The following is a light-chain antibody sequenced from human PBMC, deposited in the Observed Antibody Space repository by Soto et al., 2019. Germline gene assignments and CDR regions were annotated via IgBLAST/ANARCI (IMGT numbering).Light chain of an antibody. Sequence: QSALTQPASVSGSPGQSITISCTGTSRDIGGYNYVSWHQQHPGKAPKVIITEVSNRPSGVSGRFSGSKSGNTASLTISGLQAEDEADYYCTSDVNHNTLVIFGGGTKLTVL. CDR2: EVS. CDR1: SRDIGGYNY. CDR3: TSDVNHNTLVI. J-gene: IGLJ2*01. V-gene: IGLV2-14*01.